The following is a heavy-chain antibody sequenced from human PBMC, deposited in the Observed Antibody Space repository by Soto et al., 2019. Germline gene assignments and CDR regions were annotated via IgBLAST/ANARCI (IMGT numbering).Heavy chain of an antibody. CDR3: VGGKFRGS. CDR2: INPSSGGT. D-gene: IGHD2-15*01. Sequence: ASVKVSCNASGLTFTDYYIHLVRQSPGQGLEWMGWINPSSGGTKSAQQFQGRATMTRDTSISAAYMELSGLTSDDTAGYYCVGGKFRGSWGQGALVTVSS. V-gene: IGHV1-2*02. CDR1: GLTFTDYY. J-gene: IGHJ4*02.